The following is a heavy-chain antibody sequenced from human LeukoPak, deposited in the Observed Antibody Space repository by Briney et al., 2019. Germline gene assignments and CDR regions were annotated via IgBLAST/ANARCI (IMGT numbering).Heavy chain of an antibody. D-gene: IGHD3-3*01. CDR3: AREGLRFLEWLLGHYFDY. CDR1: GFTFSDYY. J-gene: IGHJ4*02. V-gene: IGHV3-11*01. CDR2: ISSSGSTI. Sequence: GGPLRLSCAASGFTFSDYYMSWIRQAPGKGLEWVSYISSSGSTIYYADSVKGRFTISRDNAKNSLYLQMNSLRAEDTAVYYCAREGLRFLEWLLGHYFDYWGQGTLVTVSS.